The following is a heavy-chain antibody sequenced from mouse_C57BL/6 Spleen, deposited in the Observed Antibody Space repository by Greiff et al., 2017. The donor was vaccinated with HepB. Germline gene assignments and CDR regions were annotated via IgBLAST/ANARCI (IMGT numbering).Heavy chain of an antibody. CDR1: GFTFSDYG. J-gene: IGHJ1*03. Sequence: EVHLVESGGGLVKPGGSLKLSCAASGFTFSDYGMHWVRQAPEKGLEWVAYISSGSSTIYYADTVKGRFTISRDNAKNTLFLQMTSLRSEDTAMYYCARGDLGYFDVWGTGTTVTVSS. V-gene: IGHV5-17*01. D-gene: IGHD3-3*01. CDR3: ARGDLGYFDV. CDR2: ISSGSSTI.